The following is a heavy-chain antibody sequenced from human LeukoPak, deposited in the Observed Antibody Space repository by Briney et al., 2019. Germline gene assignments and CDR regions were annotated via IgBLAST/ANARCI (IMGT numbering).Heavy chain of an antibody. CDR3: ARDRGFGQADV. CDR1: GFTFSGYW. V-gene: IGHV3-7*01. CDR2: IKQDGGEK. J-gene: IGHJ6*04. Sequence: PGGSLRLSCAASGFTFSGYWMSWLRQASGKGLEWVANIKQDGGEKYYVDSVKGRFTISRDNAKNSLYLQMNSLRAEDTAVYYCARDRGFGQADVWGKGTTVTVSS. D-gene: IGHD3-10*01.